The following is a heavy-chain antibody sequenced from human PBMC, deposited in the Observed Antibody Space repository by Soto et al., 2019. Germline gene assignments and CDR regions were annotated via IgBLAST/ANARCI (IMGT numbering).Heavy chain of an antibody. CDR1: GGSISSGGYY. CDR3: ARARTPDYYYYYYMDV. J-gene: IGHJ6*03. Sequence: QVQLQESGPGLVKPSQTLSLTCTVSGGSISSGGYYWSWIRQHPGKGLEWIGYIYYSGSTYYNPSLTSRVTISVDTSKNQFSLKLSSVTAADTAVYYCARARTPDYYYYYYMDVWGKGTTVTVSS. D-gene: IGHD2-2*01. V-gene: IGHV4-31*03. CDR2: IYYSGST.